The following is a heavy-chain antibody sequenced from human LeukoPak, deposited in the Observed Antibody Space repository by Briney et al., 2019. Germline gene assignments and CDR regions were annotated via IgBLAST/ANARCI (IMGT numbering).Heavy chain of an antibody. CDR2: LYDTGMT. Sequence: SETLSLTCTVSGGSISVYHWSWIRQPPGKGLEWIGYLYDTGMTNYSPSLKSRVTISVDTSNNQISLQLTSVTAADTAIYFCAKEGMGSEATTADGAFDIWGQGTTVIVSS. CDR3: AKEGMGSEATTADGAFDI. J-gene: IGHJ3*02. D-gene: IGHD1-26*01. CDR1: GGSISVYH. V-gene: IGHV4-4*08.